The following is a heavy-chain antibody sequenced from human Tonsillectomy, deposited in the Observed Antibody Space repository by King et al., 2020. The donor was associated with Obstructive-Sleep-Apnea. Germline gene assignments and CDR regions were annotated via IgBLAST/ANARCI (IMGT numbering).Heavy chain of an antibody. CDR1: GGSISRGGYS. Sequence: VQLQESGPGLVKPSQTLSLTCAVSGGSISRGGYSWTWIRQPPGKGLEWIGYIYSSGRTYYKPSLKSRVTITVATSKNHFSLNLRSVTPADTAVYYCARLVTIFGVVIERFAYWGQGTLVTVSS. CDR2: IYSSGRT. D-gene: IGHD3-3*01. V-gene: IGHV4-30-4*07. J-gene: IGHJ4*02. CDR3: ARLVTIFGVVIERFAY.